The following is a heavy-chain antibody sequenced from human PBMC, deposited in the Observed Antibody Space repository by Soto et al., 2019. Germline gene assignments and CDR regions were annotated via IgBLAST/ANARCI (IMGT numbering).Heavy chain of an antibody. J-gene: IGHJ4*02. V-gene: IGHV1-18*01. CDR2: ITPYNGIR. CDR1: GYTFTGYG. D-gene: IGHD3-3*02. Sequence: GASVKVSCKASGYTFTGYGISWVRLAPGQGLEWMGWITPYNGIRDYAQKFQGRVTMTTDKSTSTAFMELSNLRSDDTAVYYCARGLAPSDDWGQGTLVTVSS. CDR3: ARGLAPSDD.